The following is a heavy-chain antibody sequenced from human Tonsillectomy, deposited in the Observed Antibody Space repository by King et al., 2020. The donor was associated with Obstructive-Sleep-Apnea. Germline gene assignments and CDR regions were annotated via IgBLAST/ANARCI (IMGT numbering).Heavy chain of an antibody. CDR1: GVSISPYY. V-gene: IGHV4-59*01. D-gene: IGHD3-10*01. Sequence: VQLQESGPGLVKPSETLSLTCTVSGVSISPYYWSWIRQPPGKGLEWIGYIYYSGSTNYNPSLKSRVTISVDTSKNQFSLKLSSVTAADTAVYYCAGGSGSFLTVDYWGQGTLVTVSS. CDR3: AGGSGSFLTVDY. CDR2: IYYSGST. J-gene: IGHJ4*02.